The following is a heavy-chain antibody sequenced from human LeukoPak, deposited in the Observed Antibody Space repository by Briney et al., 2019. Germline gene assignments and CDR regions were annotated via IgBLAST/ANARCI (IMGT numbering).Heavy chain of an antibody. D-gene: IGHD1-26*01. J-gene: IGHJ3*02. CDR3: ARDRVSGSYPDAFDI. V-gene: IGHV3-33*01. Sequence: PGGSLRLSCAASGFTFSSYGMHWVRQAPGKGLEWVAVIWYDGSNKYYADSAKGRFTISRDNSKNTLYLQMNSLRAEDTAVYYCARDRVSGSYPDAFDIWGQGTMVTVSS. CDR2: IWYDGSNK. CDR1: GFTFSSYG.